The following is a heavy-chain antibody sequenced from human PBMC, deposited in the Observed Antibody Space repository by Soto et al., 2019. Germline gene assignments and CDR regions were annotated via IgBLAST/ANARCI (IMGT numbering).Heavy chain of an antibody. J-gene: IGHJ4*02. CDR1: GFTFDDYA. Sequence: LRLSCAASGFTFDDYAMHWVRQAPGKGLEWVSGISWNSGSIGYADSVKGRFTISRDNAKNSLYLQMNSLRAEDTALYYCAKGSPYCSSTSCYTGYFDYWGQGTLVTVSS. CDR2: ISWNSGSI. CDR3: AKGSPYCSSTSCYTGYFDY. D-gene: IGHD2-2*02. V-gene: IGHV3-9*01.